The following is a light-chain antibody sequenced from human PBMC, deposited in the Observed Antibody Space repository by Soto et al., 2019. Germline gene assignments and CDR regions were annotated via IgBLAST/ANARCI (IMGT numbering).Light chain of an antibody. Sequence: EIVMTQSPATLSASPGERATLSCTASQSVSSNLAWYQQKPGQAPRLLIYGASTRSTGIPARFSGSGSGTEFTLSISSLESEAFAVYYCQEYNNWPPMNTFGPGAKLEIK. CDR3: QEYNNWPPMNT. J-gene: IGKJ2*01. CDR1: QSVSSN. CDR2: GAS. V-gene: IGKV3-15*01.